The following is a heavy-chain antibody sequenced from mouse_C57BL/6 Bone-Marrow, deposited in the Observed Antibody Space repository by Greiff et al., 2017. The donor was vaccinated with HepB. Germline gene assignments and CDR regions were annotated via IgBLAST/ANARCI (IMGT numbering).Heavy chain of an antibody. CDR1: GYTFTSYW. J-gene: IGHJ3*01. V-gene: IGHV1-72*01. CDR2: IDPNSGGT. Sequence: QVQLQQPGAELVKPGASVKLSCKASGYTFTSYWMHWVKQRPGRGLEWIGRIDPNSGGTKYNEKVKSKATLTVDKPSSTAYMQLSSLTSEDSAVYYCARPYYGSSFAYWGQGTLVTVSA. CDR3: ARPYYGSSFAY. D-gene: IGHD1-1*01.